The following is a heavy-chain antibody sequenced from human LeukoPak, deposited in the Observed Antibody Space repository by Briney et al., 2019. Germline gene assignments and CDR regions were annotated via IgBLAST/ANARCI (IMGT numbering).Heavy chain of an antibody. V-gene: IGHV4-34*01. Sequence: SETLSLTCAVYGGSFSGYYWNWIRQPPGKGLEWIGEINHSGSTNYNSSLKSRVTISVDTSKNQFSLKLSSVTAADTAVYYCARVRYDILTKYYYYYYMDVWGKGTTVTVSS. D-gene: IGHD3-9*01. CDR3: ARVRYDILTKYYYYYYMDV. J-gene: IGHJ6*03. CDR2: INHSGST. CDR1: GGSFSGYY.